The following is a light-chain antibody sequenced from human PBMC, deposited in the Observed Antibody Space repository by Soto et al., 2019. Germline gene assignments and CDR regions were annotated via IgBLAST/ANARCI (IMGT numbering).Light chain of an antibody. Sequence: QSVLTQPPSVSGAPGQRVTISCTGSSSNIGAGYDVHWYQQLPGTAPKLLIYGNSNRPSGVPDRFSGSKSGTSASLAITGLQADDEADYYCQSYASSLRGSLFGGWTQLTVL. CDR2: GNS. J-gene: IGLJ2*01. V-gene: IGLV1-40*01. CDR3: QSYASSLRGSL. CDR1: SSNIGAGYD.